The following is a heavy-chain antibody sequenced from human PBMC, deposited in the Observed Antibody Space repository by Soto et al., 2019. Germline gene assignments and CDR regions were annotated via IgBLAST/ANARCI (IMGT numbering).Heavy chain of an antibody. V-gene: IGHV3-21*01. Sequence: GEGLEWVSSISSSSSYIYYADSVKGRFTISRDNAKNSLYLQMNSLRAEDTAVYYCARGRGGYSYDHDAFDIWGQGTMVTVSS. D-gene: IGHD5-18*01. J-gene: IGHJ3*02. CDR3: ARGRGGYSYDHDAFDI. CDR2: ISSSSSYI.